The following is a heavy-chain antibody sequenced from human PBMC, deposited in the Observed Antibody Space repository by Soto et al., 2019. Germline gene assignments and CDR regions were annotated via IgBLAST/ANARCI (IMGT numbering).Heavy chain of an antibody. D-gene: IGHD1-26*01. V-gene: IGHV4-59*01. J-gene: IGHJ3*02. CDR1: GGSTSRYY. CDR2: IYNSGSS. Sequence: PSETLSLTCTVSGGSTSRYYWSWIRQPPGKGLEWIGYIYNSGSSNYNPSLKSRVTISEDTSKNQFSLRLGSVTAADTAMYYCAREVGATYDAFDMWGQGTMVTVSS. CDR3: AREVGATYDAFDM.